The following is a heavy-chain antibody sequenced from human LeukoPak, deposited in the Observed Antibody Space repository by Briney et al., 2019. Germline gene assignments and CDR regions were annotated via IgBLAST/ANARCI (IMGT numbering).Heavy chain of an antibody. V-gene: IGHV3-7*01. CDR1: GFTLKNYW. J-gene: IGHJ4*02. Sequence: GGSLRLSCAASGFTLKNYWMSWVRQAPGKGLEWVANIKQDGSEKHYVDSVKGRFTISRDNAKNSLYLQMNSLRAEDTAVYYCATSAAIFDYWGQGTLVTVSS. CDR2: IKQDGSEK. D-gene: IGHD6-25*01. CDR3: ATSAAIFDY.